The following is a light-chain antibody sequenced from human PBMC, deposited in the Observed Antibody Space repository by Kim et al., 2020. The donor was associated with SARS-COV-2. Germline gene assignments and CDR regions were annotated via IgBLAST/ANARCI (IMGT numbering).Light chain of an antibody. CDR2: SNG. J-gene: IGLJ2*01. CDR1: RSNIRSNA. V-gene: IGLV1-44*01. Sequence: GQRVAISCSGSRSNIRSNAVNWDRQLPGTAPKLLIYSNGHRPSGVPDRFSGSKSGTSASLAISGLQSEDEADYYCAAWDDSLNGVIFGGGTQLTVL. CDR3: AAWDDSLNGVI.